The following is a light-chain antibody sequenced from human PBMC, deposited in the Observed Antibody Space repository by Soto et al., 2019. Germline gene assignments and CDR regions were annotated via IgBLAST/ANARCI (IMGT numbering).Light chain of an antibody. CDR2: EVN. CDR1: SSDVGAYNY. Sequence: QSALTQPPSASGSPGQSVTISCTGTSSDVGAYNYVSWYQQYPGKVPKLMVYEVNKRPSGAPDRFSGSKSGNTASLTVSGLQAEDEADYYCTSYAGGNNVFGTGTKLTVL. CDR3: TSYAGGNNV. J-gene: IGLJ1*01. V-gene: IGLV2-8*01.